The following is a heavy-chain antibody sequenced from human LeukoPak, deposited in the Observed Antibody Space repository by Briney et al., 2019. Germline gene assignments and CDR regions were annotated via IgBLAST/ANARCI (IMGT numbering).Heavy chain of an antibody. J-gene: IGHJ4*02. CDR2: IWYDGSNK. CDR3: ARDPERYYYDSSGYYPHY. V-gene: IGHV3-33*01. CDR1: GFTFSSYV. D-gene: IGHD3-22*01. Sequence: HPGRSLRLSCAASGFTFSSYVVRWVRQAPGKGLEWVALIWYDGSNKYYADSVKGRFTISRDNSKNTLYLQMNSLRAEDTAVYYCARDPERYYYDSSGYYPHYWGQGTLVTVSS.